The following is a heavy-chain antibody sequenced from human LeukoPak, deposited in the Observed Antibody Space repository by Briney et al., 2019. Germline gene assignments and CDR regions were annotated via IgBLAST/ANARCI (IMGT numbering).Heavy chain of an antibody. CDR3: ARATGWGGDWFDP. CDR1: GGSISSDDY. V-gene: IGHV4-31*03. Sequence: SQTLSLTCSVSGGSISSDDYWSWIRQHPGEGLEWIGYIYYRGSTYYNPSLKSRVTTSADTSKNHFSLKLSSVTAADTAVYYCARATGWGGDWFDPWGQGTLVTVSS. CDR2: IYYRGST. D-gene: IGHD6-19*01. J-gene: IGHJ5*02.